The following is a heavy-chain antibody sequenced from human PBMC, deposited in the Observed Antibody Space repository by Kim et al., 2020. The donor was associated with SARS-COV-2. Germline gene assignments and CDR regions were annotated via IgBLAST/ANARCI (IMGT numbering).Heavy chain of an antibody. CDR2: ISSSSSYI. V-gene: IGHV3-21*01. J-gene: IGHJ6*02. Sequence: GGSLRLSCAASGFTFSSYSMNWVRQAPGKGLEWVSSISSSSSYIYYADSVKGRFTISRDNAKNSLYLQMNSLRAEDTAVYYCARVWYTERGMDVWGQGTTVTVSS. D-gene: IGHD1-26*01. CDR3: ARVWYTERGMDV. CDR1: GFTFSSYS.